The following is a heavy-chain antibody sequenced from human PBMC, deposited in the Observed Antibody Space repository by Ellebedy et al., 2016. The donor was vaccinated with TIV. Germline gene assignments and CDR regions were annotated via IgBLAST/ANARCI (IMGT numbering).Heavy chain of an antibody. CDR3: ATDWSQVVAATRAFRF. CDR2: FDPEDGET. Sequence: ASVKVSCKVSGYTLNDISMHWVRQAPGKGLEWMGGFDPEDGETIYAQKFQGRVTMTEDTSTDTAYMELSSLRSEDTAVYYCATDWSQVVAATRAFRFWGQGTLVTVSS. CDR1: GYTLNDIS. D-gene: IGHD2-15*01. J-gene: IGHJ4*02. V-gene: IGHV1-24*01.